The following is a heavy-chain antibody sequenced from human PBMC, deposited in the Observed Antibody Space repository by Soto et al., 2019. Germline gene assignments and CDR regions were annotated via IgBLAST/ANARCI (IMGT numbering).Heavy chain of an antibody. D-gene: IGHD4-17*01. Sequence: QVQLVQSGAEVKKPGASVKVSCKASGYTFTSYAMHWVRQAPGQRLEWMGWINAGNGNTKYSQKFQGRVTITRDTSASTTSMELSSLRSEDTAVYYWAREAHDYGDYVYYYYYMDVWGKGTTVTVSS. J-gene: IGHJ6*03. V-gene: IGHV1-3*01. CDR3: AREAHDYGDYVYYYYYMDV. CDR2: INAGNGNT. CDR1: GYTFTSYA.